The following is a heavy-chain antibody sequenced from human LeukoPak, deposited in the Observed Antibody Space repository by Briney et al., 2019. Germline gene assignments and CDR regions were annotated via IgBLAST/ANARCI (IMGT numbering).Heavy chain of an antibody. CDR1: GGTFSSYA. J-gene: IGHJ4*02. CDR2: IIPIFGTA. D-gene: IGHD2-2*01. CDR3: AREDLGFCSNTTCYGFDH. Sequence: GASVKVSCKASGGTFSSYAISWVRQAPGQGLEWMGGIIPIFGTANYAQKFQGRVTITADESTSTAYMELSRLRSDDTAVYYCAREDLGFCSNTTCYGFDHWGQGTLVTVSS. V-gene: IGHV1-69*13.